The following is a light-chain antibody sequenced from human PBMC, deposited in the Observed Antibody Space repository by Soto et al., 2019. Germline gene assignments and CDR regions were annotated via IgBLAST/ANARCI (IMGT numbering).Light chain of an antibody. CDR1: QAVNTRL. V-gene: IGKV3-20*01. Sequence: EIVLTQSPATLSSFPGDRVTLSCRASQAVNTRLSWYQHKPGQAPRLIIYLTSNRAACIPARFSGSGSGTDFTLTISRLAPEDFAVYYCQQYGSSGTFGQGTKVDIK. CDR2: LTS. J-gene: IGKJ1*01. CDR3: QQYGSSGT.